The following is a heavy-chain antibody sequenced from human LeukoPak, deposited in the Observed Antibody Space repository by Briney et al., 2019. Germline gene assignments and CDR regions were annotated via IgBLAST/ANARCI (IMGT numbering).Heavy chain of an antibody. CDR1: GFTFSSYG. Sequence: PGRSLRLSCAASGFTFSSYGMHWVRQAPGEGLEWVSYISSSGSTIYYADSVKGRFTISRDNAKNSLYLQMNSLRAEDTAVYYCARVDYGGNSGDYWGQGTLVTVSS. D-gene: IGHD4-23*01. CDR2: ISSSGSTI. CDR3: ARVDYGGNSGDY. J-gene: IGHJ4*02. V-gene: IGHV3-48*04.